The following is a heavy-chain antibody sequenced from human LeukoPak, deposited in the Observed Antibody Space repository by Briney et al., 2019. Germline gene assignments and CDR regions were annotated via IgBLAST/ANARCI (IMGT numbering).Heavy chain of an antibody. Sequence: PGRSLRLSCAASGFTFDDYAMHWVRQAPGKGLEWVSCISCNSGSIGYADSVKGRFTISRDNAKNSLYLQMNSLRAEDTALYYCAKDMGNYYDSSGYAFDYWGQGTLVTVSS. D-gene: IGHD3-22*01. V-gene: IGHV3-9*01. J-gene: IGHJ4*02. CDR1: GFTFDDYA. CDR2: ISCNSGSI. CDR3: AKDMGNYYDSSGYAFDY.